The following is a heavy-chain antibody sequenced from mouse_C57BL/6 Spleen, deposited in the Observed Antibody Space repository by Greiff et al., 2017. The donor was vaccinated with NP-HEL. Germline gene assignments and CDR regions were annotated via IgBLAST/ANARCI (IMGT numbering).Heavy chain of an antibody. CDR1: GFSLTSYG. D-gene: IGHD4-1*01. Sequence: VMLVESGPGLVQPSQSLSITCTVSGFSLTSYGVHWVRQSPGKGLEWLGVIWSGGSTDYNAAFISRLSISKDNSKSQVFFKMNSLQADDTAIYYCARSWEGGLYAMDYWGQGTSVTVSS. CDR2: IWSGGST. V-gene: IGHV2-2*01. J-gene: IGHJ4*01. CDR3: ARSWEGGLYAMDY.